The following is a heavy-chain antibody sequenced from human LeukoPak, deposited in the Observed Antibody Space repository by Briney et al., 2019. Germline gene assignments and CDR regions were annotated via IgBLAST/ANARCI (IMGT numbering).Heavy chain of an antibody. CDR2: IRYDGSSE. V-gene: IGHV3-33*01. CDR3: ARYCSGGGCYMGLI. CDR1: GFTFSTYG. J-gene: IGHJ4*02. D-gene: IGHD2-15*01. Sequence: PGGSLRLSCAASGFTFSTYGTHWVRQAPGKGLEWVAVIRYDGSSEYYADSVKGRFIISRDNSKNTLYLQMNSLGAEDTAVYYCARYCSGGGCYMGLIWGQGTLVTVSS.